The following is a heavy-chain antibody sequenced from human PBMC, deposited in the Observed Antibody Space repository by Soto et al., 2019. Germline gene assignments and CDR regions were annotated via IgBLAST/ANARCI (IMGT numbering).Heavy chain of an antibody. CDR3: ARAESGSWKDAFEL. CDR2: ISFDGSNK. CDR1: GFTFSSYA. D-gene: IGHD5-12*01. V-gene: IGHV3-30-3*01. Sequence: QLQLVESGGGVVQPGRSLRLSCAASGFTFSSYAMHWVRQAPGRGLEWVAVISFDGSNKYYADSVKGRFTISTDNSKNTLYLQMTRLRAEVTAVYYWARAESGSWKDAFELWGQGTRVTVPS. J-gene: IGHJ3*01.